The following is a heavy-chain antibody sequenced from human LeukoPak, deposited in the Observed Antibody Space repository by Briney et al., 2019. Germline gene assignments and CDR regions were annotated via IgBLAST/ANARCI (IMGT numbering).Heavy chain of an antibody. Sequence: SVKVSCKASGGTFSGYAISWVRQAPGQGLEWMGGIIPIFGTANYAQKFQGRVTITTDESTSTAYMELSSLRSEDTAVYYCARDRRRNVWFGELFLDYWGQGTLVTVSS. CDR1: GGTFSGYA. D-gene: IGHD3-10*01. CDR2: IIPIFGTA. CDR3: ARDRRRNVWFGELFLDY. J-gene: IGHJ4*02. V-gene: IGHV1-69*05.